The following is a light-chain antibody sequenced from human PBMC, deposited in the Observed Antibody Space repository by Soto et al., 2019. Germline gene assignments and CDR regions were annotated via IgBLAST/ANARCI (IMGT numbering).Light chain of an antibody. CDR1: SSNIGSNI. CDR2: SYN. CDR3: AAWDDSLYDVV. J-gene: IGLJ3*02. V-gene: IGLV1-44*01. Sequence: QSVLTQPPSASETPGQRVTISCSGSSSNIGSNIVNWYQQLPGTAPKLLVYSYNQRPSGVPDRFSGSKSGTSASLAISGLQSEDEADYYCAAWDDSLYDVVFGGGTKVTVL.